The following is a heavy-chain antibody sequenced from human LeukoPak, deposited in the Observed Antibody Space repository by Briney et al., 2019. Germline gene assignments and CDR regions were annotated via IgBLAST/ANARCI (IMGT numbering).Heavy chain of an antibody. J-gene: IGHJ6*03. CDR1: GYSFTSYW. CDR3: ARHGDSYLAGGYMDV. Sequence: GESLKISCKGSGYSFTSYWIGWVRQMSGKGLEWMGIIYPGDSDTRYSPSFQGQVTISADKSISTAYLQWSSLKASDTAMYYCARHGDSYLAGGYMDVWGKGTTVTVSS. CDR2: IYPGDSDT. V-gene: IGHV5-51*01. D-gene: IGHD2-21*02.